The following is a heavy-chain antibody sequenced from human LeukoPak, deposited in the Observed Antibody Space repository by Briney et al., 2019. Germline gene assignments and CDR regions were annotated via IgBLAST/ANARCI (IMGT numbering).Heavy chain of an antibody. CDR1: GASISSSSYY. CDR2: IYFIGST. CDR3: ARGIIGTFDF. J-gene: IGHJ4*02. Sequence: SETVSLTCTVSGASISSSSYYGAWIRQPPGKGLEWIGSIYFIGSTYYNTSLKSRVTISVDTSKNQFSLNLSSVTAADTAVYYCARGIIGTFDFWGQGILVSVSS. V-gene: IGHV4-39*02. D-gene: IGHD1-7*01.